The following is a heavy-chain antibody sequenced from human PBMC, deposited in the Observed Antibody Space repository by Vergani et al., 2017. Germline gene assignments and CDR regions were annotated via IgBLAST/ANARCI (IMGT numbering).Heavy chain of an antibody. CDR3: ARALGRWLQFKAGWFDP. Sequence: QVQLVQSGAEVKKPGASVKVSCKASGYTFTGYYMHWVRQAPGQGLEWMGWINPNSGGTNYAQKFQGRVTMTRDTSISTAYMELSRLRSDDTAVYYCARALGRWLQFKAGWFDPWGQGTLVTVSS. J-gene: IGHJ5*02. V-gene: IGHV1-2*02. D-gene: IGHD5-24*01. CDR2: INPNSGGT. CDR1: GYTFTGYY.